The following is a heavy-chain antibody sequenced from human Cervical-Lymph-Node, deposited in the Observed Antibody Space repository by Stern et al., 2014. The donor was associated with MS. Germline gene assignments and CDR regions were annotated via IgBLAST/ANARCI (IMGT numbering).Heavy chain of an antibody. CDR1: GFAFDDYA. CDR3: ATANYEFGYYGMDV. Sequence: QLVESGGGLVQPGRSLRLSCAAAGFAFDDYAMHWVRQAPGKGLAWVSGISWSGTKIGYADSVKGRFTISRDNAKNSLFLQMNNLRAEDTALYYCATANYEFGYYGMDVWGQGTAVTVS. V-gene: IGHV3-9*01. D-gene: IGHD3-3*01. J-gene: IGHJ6*02. CDR2: ISWSGTKI.